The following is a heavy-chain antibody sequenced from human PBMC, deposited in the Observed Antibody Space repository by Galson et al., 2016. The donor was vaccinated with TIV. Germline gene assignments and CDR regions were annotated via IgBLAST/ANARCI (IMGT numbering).Heavy chain of an antibody. CDR3: AKGQLRAARRFYYMDV. CDR2: ISWNSGST. V-gene: IGHV3-9*01. Sequence: SCAASGFTFDDYAMHWVGQVPGRGLEWVSVISWNSGSTVYADSVKGRFIISRDNAKKSLYLQMNSLRAEDTALYYCAKGQLRAARRFYYMDVWGKGTTVTVSS. CDR1: GFTFDDYA. J-gene: IGHJ6*03. D-gene: IGHD1-1*01.